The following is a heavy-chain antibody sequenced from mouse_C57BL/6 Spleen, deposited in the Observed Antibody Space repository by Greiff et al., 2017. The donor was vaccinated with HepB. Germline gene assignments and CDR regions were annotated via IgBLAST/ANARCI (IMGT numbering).Heavy chain of an antibody. Sequence: EVQLKQSGPGLVKPSQSLSLTCSVTGYSITSGYYWNWIRQFPGNKLEWMGYISYDGSNNYNPSLKNRISITRDTSKNQFFLKLNSVTTEDTATYYCARDPYDGYYVWAMDYWGQGTSVTVSS. J-gene: IGHJ4*01. V-gene: IGHV3-6*01. D-gene: IGHD2-3*01. CDR3: ARDPYDGYYVWAMDY. CDR2: ISYDGSN. CDR1: GYSITSGYY.